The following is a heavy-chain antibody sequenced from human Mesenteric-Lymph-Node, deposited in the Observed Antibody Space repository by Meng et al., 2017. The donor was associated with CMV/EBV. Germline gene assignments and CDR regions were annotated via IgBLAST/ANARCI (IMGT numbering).Heavy chain of an antibody. V-gene: IGHV4-39*01. CDR3: ASRTNDYGDYVGLDY. J-gene: IGHJ4*02. CDR2: ISYSGST. CDR1: GGSISSRSYY. D-gene: IGHD4-17*01. Sequence: SGGSISSRSYYWGWIRQPPGKGLEWIGSISYSGSTYYNPSLKSRVTISVDSSKNQFSLKLSSVTAADTAVFYCASRTNDYGDYVGLDYWAREPWSPSPQ.